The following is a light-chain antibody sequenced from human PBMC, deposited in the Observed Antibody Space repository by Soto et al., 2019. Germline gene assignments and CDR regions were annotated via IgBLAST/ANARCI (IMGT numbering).Light chain of an antibody. J-gene: IGKJ5*01. CDR1: QSVSSY. Sequence: EIVLTQSPATLSLSPGERATLSCRASQSVSSYLAWYQQKPGQAPRLLIYDASNKATGIPARFSGSESGTDFTLAMTGLEPEDFAVYYCQQRSNWPPFTFGQGTRLEIK. CDR3: QQRSNWPPFT. V-gene: IGKV3-11*01. CDR2: DAS.